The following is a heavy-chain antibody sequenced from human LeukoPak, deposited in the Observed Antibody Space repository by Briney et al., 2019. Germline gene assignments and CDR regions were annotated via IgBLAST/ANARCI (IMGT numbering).Heavy chain of an antibody. D-gene: IGHD3-16*02. V-gene: IGHV3-9*01. J-gene: IGHJ3*02. CDR1: GFKFDNYA. CDR3: ARKAHGGRVWGSSRTGDAFDI. CDR2: ISWNSDII. Sequence: LRLSCAASGFKFDNYAMHWVRQAPGKGLEWVSSISWNSDIIAYADSVKGRFTISRDNAKNSLYLQMNSLRAEDTAVYYCARKAHGGRVWGSSRTGDAFDIWGQGTMVTVSS.